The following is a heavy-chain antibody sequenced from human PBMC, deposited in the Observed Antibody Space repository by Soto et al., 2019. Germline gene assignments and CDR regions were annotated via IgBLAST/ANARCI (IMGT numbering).Heavy chain of an antibody. CDR1: GFTFSSYA. CDR2: ISSNGGST. V-gene: IGHV3-64D*06. J-gene: IGHJ4*02. CDR3: VKDTSGYSYGCCGY. Sequence: PGGSLRLSCAASGFTFSSYAMHWVRQTPGKGLEYVSAISSNGGSTYYADSVKGRFTISRDNSKNTLYLQMSSLRAEDTAVYYCVKDTSGYSYGCCGYWGQGTLVTVSS. D-gene: IGHD5-18*01.